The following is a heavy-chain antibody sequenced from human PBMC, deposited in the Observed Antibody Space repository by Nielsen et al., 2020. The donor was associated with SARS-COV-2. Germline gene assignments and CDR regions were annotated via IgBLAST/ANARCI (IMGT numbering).Heavy chain of an antibody. Sequence: GGSLGLSCAASGFTFDDYAMHWVRQASGKGLEWVSGISWNSGSIGYADSVKGRFTISRDNAKNSLYLQMNSLRAEDTALYYCATLAAAGSDYYYMDVWGKGTTVTVSS. CDR2: ISWNSGSI. J-gene: IGHJ6*03. V-gene: IGHV3-9*01. D-gene: IGHD6-13*01. CDR1: GFTFDDYA. CDR3: ATLAAAGSDYYYMDV.